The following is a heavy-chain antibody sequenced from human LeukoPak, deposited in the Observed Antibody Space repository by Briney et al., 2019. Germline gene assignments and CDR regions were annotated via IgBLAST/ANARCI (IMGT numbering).Heavy chain of an antibody. V-gene: IGHV3-20*04. CDR1: GFAFSSHW. Sequence: GGSLRLSCAASGFAFSSHWMSWVRQSPGKGLGWFSGINWNGDRTGYADSVKGRFTISRDNAKKSLYLQMNSLRAEDTALYYCARRDYYGSGSPDFWGQGTLVTVSS. D-gene: IGHD3-10*01. J-gene: IGHJ4*02. CDR3: ARRDYYGSGSPDF. CDR2: INWNGDRT.